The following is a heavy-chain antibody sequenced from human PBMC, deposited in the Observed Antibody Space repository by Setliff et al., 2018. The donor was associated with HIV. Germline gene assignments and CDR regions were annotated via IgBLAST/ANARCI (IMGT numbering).Heavy chain of an antibody. V-gene: IGHV3-30*02. J-gene: IGHJ4*02. Sequence: GGSLRLSCEISGFTFSNYGMHWVRQAPGKGLEWVAFIRYDGSDKYYVDSVKGRFTVSRDNAQNSLYLQLNSLRAEDTGVYHCARHPYGVFDYWGQGTLVTVSS. D-gene: IGHD3-3*01. CDR2: IRYDGSDK. CDR1: GFTFSNYG. CDR3: ARHPYGVFDY.